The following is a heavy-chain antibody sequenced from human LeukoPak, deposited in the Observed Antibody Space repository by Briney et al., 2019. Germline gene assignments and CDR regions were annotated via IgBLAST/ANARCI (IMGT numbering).Heavy chain of an antibody. V-gene: IGHV1-69*01. CDR3: AILPEGYCSGDSCYARDY. J-gene: IGHJ4*02. CDR2: IIPIFGTA. CDR1: GGTFSSYV. D-gene: IGHD2-15*01. Sequence: ASVKVSCKASGGTFSSYVISWVRQASGQGLEWMGGIIPIFGTANYAQKFQGRVTITADESTSTAYMELSSLRSEDTAVYYCAILPEGYCSGDSCYARDYWGQGTLVTVSS.